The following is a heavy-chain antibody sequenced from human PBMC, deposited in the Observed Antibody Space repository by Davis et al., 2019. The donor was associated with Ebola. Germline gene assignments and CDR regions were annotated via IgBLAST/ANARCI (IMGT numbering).Heavy chain of an antibody. Sequence: GESLKISCAASGFTFSSYSMNWVRQAPGKGLEWVSSISSSSSYIYYADSVKGRFTISRDNAKNSLYLQMNSLRAEDTAVYYCARDGRVKYQLLFGYNYMDVWGKGTTVTVSS. V-gene: IGHV3-21*01. D-gene: IGHD2-2*01. CDR1: GFTFSSYS. CDR3: ARDGRVKYQLLFGYNYMDV. J-gene: IGHJ6*03. CDR2: ISSSSSYI.